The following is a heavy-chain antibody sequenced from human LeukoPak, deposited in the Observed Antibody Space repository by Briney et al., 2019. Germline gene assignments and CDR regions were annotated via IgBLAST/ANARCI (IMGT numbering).Heavy chain of an antibody. CDR3: ARELVLTEDYGGNSIFDY. D-gene: IGHD4-23*01. CDR1: GFTFSSYS. V-gene: IGHV3-48*02. CDR2: ISSSSSTI. J-gene: IGHJ4*02. Sequence: GGSLRLSCAASGFTFSSYSMNWVRQAPGKRLEWVSYISSSSSTIYYADSVKGRFTISRDNAKNSLYLQMNSLRDEDTAVYYCARELVLTEDYGGNSIFDYWGQGTLVTVSS.